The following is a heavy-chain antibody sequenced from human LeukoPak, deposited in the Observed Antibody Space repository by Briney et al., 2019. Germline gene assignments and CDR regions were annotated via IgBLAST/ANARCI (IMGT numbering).Heavy chain of an antibody. D-gene: IGHD1-26*01. CDR2: IKSKTDGGTT. CDR3: TSLGEWDPYEDYFDY. J-gene: IGHJ4*02. CDR1: GFTFSNAW. Sequence: NPGGSLRLSCAASGFTFSNAWMGWVRQAPGKGLEWVGRIKSKTDGGTTDYAAPVKGRFTISRDDSKNTLYLQMNSLKTEDTAVYYCTSLGEWDPYEDYFDYWGQGTLVTVSS. V-gene: IGHV3-15*01.